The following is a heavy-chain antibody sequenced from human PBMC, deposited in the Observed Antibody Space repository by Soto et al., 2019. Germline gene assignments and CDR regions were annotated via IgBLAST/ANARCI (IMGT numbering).Heavy chain of an antibody. CDR1: GYTFTSSA. Sequence: QVQLVQSGAEVKKPGASVKVSCKASGYTFTSSAMHWVRQAPGQRLEWMGWINAGNGNTKYSQKFQGRVTITRDTSASTAYMELSSMRSEDTAVYYCAVVVAATNWFDPWGQGTLVTVS. CDR3: AVVVAATNWFDP. J-gene: IGHJ5*02. D-gene: IGHD2-15*01. V-gene: IGHV1-3*01. CDR2: INAGNGNT.